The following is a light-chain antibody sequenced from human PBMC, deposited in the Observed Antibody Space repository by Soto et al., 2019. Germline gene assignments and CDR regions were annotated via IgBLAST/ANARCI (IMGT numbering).Light chain of an antibody. J-gene: IGKJ5*01. CDR2: SAS. CDR3: QQSLTMPIT. Sequence: DIQMTQSPASLSVSVGDRVTITCRASQSINNYLNWYLQRPGQAPKLLIRSASTLQRGVPSRFSGSGSRTEFTLTIADLQPDDFGTYYCQQSLTMPITFGHGTRLDTK. V-gene: IGKV1-39*01. CDR1: QSINNY.